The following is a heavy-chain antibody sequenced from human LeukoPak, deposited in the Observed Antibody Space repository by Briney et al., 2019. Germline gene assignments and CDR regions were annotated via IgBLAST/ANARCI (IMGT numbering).Heavy chain of an antibody. CDR2: LSGSGVTT. CDR1: GFTFSSYA. CDR3: AKSKNLGISGAFDY. D-gene: IGHD7-27*01. J-gene: IGHJ4*02. Sequence: TGGSLRLSCAASGFTFSSYAMSWVRQAPGKGLEWVSTLSGSGVTTYYADSVKGRFTISRDNSKNTLYLQMNSLRAEDTAVYYCAKSKNLGISGAFDYWGQGTLVTVSS. V-gene: IGHV3-23*01.